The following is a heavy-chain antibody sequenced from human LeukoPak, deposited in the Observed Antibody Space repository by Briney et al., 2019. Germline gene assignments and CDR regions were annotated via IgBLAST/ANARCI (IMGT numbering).Heavy chain of an antibody. J-gene: IGHJ4*02. V-gene: IGHV6-1*01. CDR1: GDSFSSNNAA. CDR3: ARASNSINFDY. CDR2: TYYRSKWYN. Sequence: SQTLSLTCAVSGDSFSSNNAAWDWLRQSPSRGLEWLGRTYYRSKWYNDYAVSVKSLITINPDTSKNQFSLLLNSVTPEDTAVYYCARASNSINFDYWGQGTLVTVSS. D-gene: IGHD6-6*01.